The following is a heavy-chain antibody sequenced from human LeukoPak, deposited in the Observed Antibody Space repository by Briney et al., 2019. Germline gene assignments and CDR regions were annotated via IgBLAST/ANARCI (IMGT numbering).Heavy chain of an antibody. CDR3: ARVGVRYYDSSDDY. Sequence: ASVKVSCKVSGYTLTELSMHWVRQAPGKGLEWMGGFDPEDGETIYAQKFQGGVTMTEDTSTDTAYMELSSLRSEDTAVYYCARVGVRYYDSSDDYWGQGTLVTVSS. D-gene: IGHD3-22*01. CDR1: GYTLTELS. V-gene: IGHV1-24*01. CDR2: FDPEDGET. J-gene: IGHJ4*02.